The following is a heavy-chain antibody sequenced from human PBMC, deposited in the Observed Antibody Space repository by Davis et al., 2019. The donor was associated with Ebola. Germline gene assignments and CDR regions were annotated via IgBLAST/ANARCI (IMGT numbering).Heavy chain of an antibody. Sequence: ASVKVSCKASGYTFTSYDINWVRQATGQGLEWMGWMNPNSGNTGYAQKFQGRVTMTRNTSISTAYMELSSLRSEDTAVYYCARVNGDYDYFDYWGQGTLVTVSS. J-gene: IGHJ4*02. V-gene: IGHV1-8*01. CDR3: ARVNGDYDYFDY. CDR1: GYTFTSYD. CDR2: MNPNSGNT. D-gene: IGHD4-17*01.